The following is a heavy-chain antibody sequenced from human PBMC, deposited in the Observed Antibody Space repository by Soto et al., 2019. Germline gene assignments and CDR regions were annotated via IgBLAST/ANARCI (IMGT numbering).Heavy chain of an antibody. CDR1: GFTFSSYA. CDR3: AKDSEYSSSSPFRWAEYFQH. CDR2: ISGSGGST. D-gene: IGHD6-6*01. V-gene: IGHV3-23*01. J-gene: IGHJ1*01. Sequence: GGSLRLSCAASGFTFSSYAMSWVRQAPGKGLEWVSAISGSGGSTYYADTVKGRFTISRDNSKNTLYLQMNSLRAEDTAVYYCAKDSEYSSSSPFRWAEYFQHWGQGTLVTVSS.